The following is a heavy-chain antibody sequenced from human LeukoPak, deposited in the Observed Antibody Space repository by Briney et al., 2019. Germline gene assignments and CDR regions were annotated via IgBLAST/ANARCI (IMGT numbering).Heavy chain of an antibody. J-gene: IGHJ4*02. CDR2: ITPSGSST. D-gene: IGHD2-2*01. V-gene: IGHV3-48*03. Sequence: PGGSLRHSPVPPRFSSSTHEMHWGPHALGKELEWHSYITPSGSSTYYADSVKGRFTISRDNAKSSLYLQMNSLRVEDTAVYYCTNHALDYWGQGTLVTVSS. CDR1: RFSSSTHE. CDR3: TNHALDY.